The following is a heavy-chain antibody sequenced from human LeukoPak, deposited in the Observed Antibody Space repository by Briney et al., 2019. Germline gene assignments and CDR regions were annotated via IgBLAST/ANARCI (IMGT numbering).Heavy chain of an antibody. CDR2: IYYSGST. CDR3: AAMDTALDY. Sequence: SETLSLTCTVSGGSISSSSYCWGWIRQPPGKGLEWIGSIYYSGSTYYNPSLKSRVTISVDTSKNQFSLKLSSVTAADTAVYYCAAMDTALDYWGQGTLVTVSS. CDR1: GGSISSSSYC. J-gene: IGHJ4*02. V-gene: IGHV4-39*01. D-gene: IGHD5-18*01.